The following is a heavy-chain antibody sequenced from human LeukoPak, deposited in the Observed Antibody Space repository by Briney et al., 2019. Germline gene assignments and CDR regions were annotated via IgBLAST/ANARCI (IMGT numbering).Heavy chain of an antibody. CDR3: ARDLRRDSRLQYSYYMDV. Sequence: GGSLRLSCSASGFTFINYSMNWVRQAPGKGLEWVSSISSSRNYIYYADSVKHRFTISRDNAKNSLYLQMNSLRAEDTAVYYCARDLRRDSRLQYSYYMDVWGKGTTVTISS. J-gene: IGHJ6*03. CDR2: ISSSRNYI. CDR1: GFTFINYS. V-gene: IGHV3-21*01. D-gene: IGHD6-13*01.